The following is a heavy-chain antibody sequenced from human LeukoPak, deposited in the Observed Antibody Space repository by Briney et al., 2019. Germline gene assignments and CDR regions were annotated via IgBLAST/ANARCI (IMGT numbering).Heavy chain of an antibody. J-gene: IGHJ4*02. CDR3: ARVSSNSSSWYLDY. CDR1: GGSFSGYY. D-gene: IGHD6-13*01. V-gene: IGHV4-34*01. CDR2: INHSGST. Sequence: SYTLSLTCAVYGGSFSGYYWSWIRQPPGKGLEWIGEINHSGSTNYNPSLKSRVTISVDTSKNQFSLKLSSVTAADTAVYYCARVSSNSSSWYLDYWGQGTLVSVSS.